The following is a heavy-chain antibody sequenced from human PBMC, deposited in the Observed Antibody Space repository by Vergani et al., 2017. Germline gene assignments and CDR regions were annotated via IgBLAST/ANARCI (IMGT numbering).Heavy chain of an antibody. CDR3: ARWGLRYYYDSSGPPGFDY. CDR1: GGTFSSYA. J-gene: IGHJ4*02. V-gene: IGHV1-69*17. Sequence: QVQLVQSGAEVKKPGSSVKVSCKASGGTFSSYAISWVRQAPGQGLEWMGGIIPIFGIAHYAQKFQGRFTITADKSTSTAYMALSSLRSEDTAVYYCARWGLRYYYDSSGPPGFDYWGQGTLVTVSS. CDR2: IIPIFGIA. D-gene: IGHD3-22*01.